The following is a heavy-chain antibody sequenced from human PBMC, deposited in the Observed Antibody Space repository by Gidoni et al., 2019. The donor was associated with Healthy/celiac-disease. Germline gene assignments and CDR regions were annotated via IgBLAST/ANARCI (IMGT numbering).Heavy chain of an antibody. V-gene: IGHV1-69*01. Sequence: QVQLVQSGAEVKKPGSSVQVSCTASGGTFSSSAIRLVRQAPGQGLEWMGGIIPILGTADYAQKCQGRVTITADESTSTAYMELSSLRSEDTAVYYCARDCSGDCLDAFDIWGQGTMVTVSS. CDR1: GGTFSSSA. J-gene: IGHJ3*02. D-gene: IGHD2-21*02. CDR3: ARDCSGDCLDAFDI. CDR2: IIPILGTA.